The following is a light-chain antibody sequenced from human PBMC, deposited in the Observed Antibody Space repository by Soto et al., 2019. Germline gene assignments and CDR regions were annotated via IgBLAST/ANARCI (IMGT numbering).Light chain of an antibody. CDR2: EVS. J-gene: IGLJ2*01. CDR3: SSYTRSSTVI. Sequence: QSALTQPASVSGSPGQSITISCTGTSIDVGGSNYVSWYQQHPGKDPKLMIYEVSNRPSGVSNRFSGSKSGNTASLTISGLQAEDEADYYCSSYTRSSTVIFGGGTKLTV. CDR1: SIDVGGSNY. V-gene: IGLV2-14*01.